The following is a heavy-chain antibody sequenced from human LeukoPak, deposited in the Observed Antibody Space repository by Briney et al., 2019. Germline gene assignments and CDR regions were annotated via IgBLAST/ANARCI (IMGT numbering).Heavy chain of an antibody. J-gene: IGHJ6*03. Sequence: SETLSLTCTVSGGSISSYYWSWIRQPPGKGLEWIGYIYYSGSTNYNPSLKSRVTISVDTSKNQFSLKLSSVTAADTAVYYCARESILTGYEFYYYYMDVWGKGTTVTASS. V-gene: IGHV4-59*01. CDR2: IYYSGST. CDR1: GGSISSYY. CDR3: ARESILTGYEFYYYYMDV. D-gene: IGHD3-9*01.